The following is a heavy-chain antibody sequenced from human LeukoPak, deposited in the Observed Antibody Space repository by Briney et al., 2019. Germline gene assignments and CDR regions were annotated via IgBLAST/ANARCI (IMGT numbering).Heavy chain of an antibody. CDR2: IWSGGINR. CDR1: GFTFRNHG. D-gene: IGHD2-21*01. Sequence: GGSLRLSCAASGFTFRNHGMHWVRQAPGKGLEWVAIIWSGGINRYYADSVKGRFTISRDDSKNTLFLQMNTLTTEDTAVYYCAKDWGGSKYYIDVWGRGTMVTVSS. CDR3: AKDWGGSKYYIDV. V-gene: IGHV3-30*02. J-gene: IGHJ6*03.